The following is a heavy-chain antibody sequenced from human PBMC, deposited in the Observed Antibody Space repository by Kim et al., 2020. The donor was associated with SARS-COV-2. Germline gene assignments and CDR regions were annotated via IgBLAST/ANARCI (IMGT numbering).Heavy chain of an antibody. D-gene: IGHD6-19*01. CDR1: GFTFSNYW. CDR3: AREEADSSGWSG. CDR2: IREDGGVK. J-gene: IGHJ4*02. Sequence: GGSLRLSCVASGFTFSNYWMTWVRQAPGKGLEWVANIREDGGVKQYMDSVKGRFTISRDNARNSLYLEVNSLRVDDTAVYYCAREEADSSGWSGWGQGTLVTVSS. V-gene: IGHV3-7*03.